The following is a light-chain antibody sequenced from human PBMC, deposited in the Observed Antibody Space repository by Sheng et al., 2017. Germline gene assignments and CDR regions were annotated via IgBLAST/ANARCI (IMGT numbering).Light chain of an antibody. CDR2: KDT. CDR1: ALANQY. Sequence: SYELTQPPSVSVSPGQTARITCSGDALANQYSYWYQQKSGQAPILVIYKDTERPSGIPERFSGSSSGTTVTLTIGGVQAEDEADYYCQSSASSSSYLFGGGDQTDRP. J-gene: IGLJ3*02. V-gene: IGLV3-25*03. CDR3: QSSASSSSYL.